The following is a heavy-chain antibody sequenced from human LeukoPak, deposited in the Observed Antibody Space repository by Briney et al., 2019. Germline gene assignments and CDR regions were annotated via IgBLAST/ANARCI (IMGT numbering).Heavy chain of an antibody. Sequence: GRSLRLSCAASGFTFDDYAMHWVRQAPGEGLEWVSGISWNSGTIGYADSVKGRFTISRDNAKNSLYLQMNSLRAEDTALYYCAKDQNAIAVAFDYWGQGTLVTVSS. V-gene: IGHV3-9*01. CDR1: GFTFDDYA. J-gene: IGHJ4*02. CDR2: ISWNSGTI. D-gene: IGHD6-19*01. CDR3: AKDQNAIAVAFDY.